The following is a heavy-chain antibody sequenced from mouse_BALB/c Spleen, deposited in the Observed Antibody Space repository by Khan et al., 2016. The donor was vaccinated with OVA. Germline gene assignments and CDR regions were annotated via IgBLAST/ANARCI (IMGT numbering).Heavy chain of an antibody. CDR2: ISYSGST. Sequence: EVKLEGSGPGLVKPSQSLSLTCTVTGYSITSGYGWNWIRQFPGNKLEWMGYISYSGSTNYNPSLKSRISITRDKSKNQFFLQLNSVTTEDTATYYCARTARIKYWGQGTTLTVSS. CDR1: GYSITSGYG. J-gene: IGHJ2*01. D-gene: IGHD1-2*01. V-gene: IGHV3-2*02. CDR3: ARTARIKY.